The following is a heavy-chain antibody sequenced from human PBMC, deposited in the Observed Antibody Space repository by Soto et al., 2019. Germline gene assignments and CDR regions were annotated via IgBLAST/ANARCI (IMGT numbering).Heavy chain of an antibody. Sequence: QVQLQESGPGLVKPSQTLSLTCTVSGGSISSGGYYWSWIRQHPGKGLEWIGYIYYSGSTYYNPSLKSRVTISVDTSKNQFSLKLSSVTAADTAVYYCARDKDSYGYVGGMDVWGQGTTVTVSS. CDR3: ARDKDSYGYVGGMDV. CDR2: IYYSGST. CDR1: GGSISSGGYY. V-gene: IGHV4-31*03. J-gene: IGHJ6*02. D-gene: IGHD5-18*01.